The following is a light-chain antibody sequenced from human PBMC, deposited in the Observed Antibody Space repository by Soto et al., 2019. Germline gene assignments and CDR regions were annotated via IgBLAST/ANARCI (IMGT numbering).Light chain of an antibody. CDR1: QGISTY. Sequence: DIQMTQSPSSLSASVGDRVTITCRASQGISTYLNWYLQKPGKAPKLLIYAASSLQSGVPSRFSGSGSETDFILTISSLQPEDFATYSCQQSYSTTWTFGQGTKVEIQ. CDR3: QQSYSTTWT. J-gene: IGKJ1*01. CDR2: AAS. V-gene: IGKV1-39*01.